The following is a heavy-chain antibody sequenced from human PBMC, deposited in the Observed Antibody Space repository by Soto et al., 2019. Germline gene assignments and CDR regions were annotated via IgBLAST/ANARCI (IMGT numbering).Heavy chain of an antibody. V-gene: IGHV3-53*01. CDR2: IYSGGST. J-gene: IGHJ5*02. D-gene: IGHD6-13*01. Sequence: PSETLSLTCAVSGGSVSSTQWWTWVRQAPGKGLEWVSVIYSGGSTYYADSVKGRFTISRDNSNNMLYLQINSLRAEDTAVYYCAKGGHYSVFDPWGQGTLVTVS. CDR3: AKGGHYSVFDP. CDR1: GGSVSSTQW.